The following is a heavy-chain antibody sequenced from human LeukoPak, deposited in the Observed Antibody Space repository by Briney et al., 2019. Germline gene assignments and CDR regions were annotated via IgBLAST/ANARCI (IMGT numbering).Heavy chain of an antibody. CDR1: GGTFSSYA. J-gene: IGHJ4*02. CDR2: IIPIFGTA. Sequence: SVKVSCKASGGTFSSYAISWVRQAPGRGLEWMGGIIPIFGTANYAQKFQGRVTITADESTSTAYMELSSLRSEDTAVYYCARRDYYGSGSYYKDWGQGTLVTVSS. CDR3: ARRDYYGSGSYYKD. V-gene: IGHV1-69*01. D-gene: IGHD3-10*01.